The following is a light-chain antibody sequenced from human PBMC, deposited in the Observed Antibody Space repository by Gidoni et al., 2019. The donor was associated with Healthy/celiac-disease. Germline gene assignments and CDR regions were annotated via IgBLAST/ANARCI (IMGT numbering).Light chain of an antibody. J-gene: IGKJ4*01. Sequence: DIVMTQSPLSLPVTPEEPASISCRSSQSLLHSNGYNYLDWYLQKPGQSPQLLIYLGSNRASWVPDRFSGSGSGTDFTLKISRVEAEDVGVYYCMQALQTLLTFGGGTKVEIK. CDR2: LGS. V-gene: IGKV2-28*01. CDR3: MQALQTLLT. CDR1: QSLLHSNGYNY.